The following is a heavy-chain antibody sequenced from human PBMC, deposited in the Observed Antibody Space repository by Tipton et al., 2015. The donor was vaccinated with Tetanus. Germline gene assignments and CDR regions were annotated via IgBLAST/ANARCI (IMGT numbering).Heavy chain of an antibody. CDR2: IFYGGAT. D-gene: IGHD3-3*01. V-gene: IGHV4-59*01. Sequence: PGLVKPSETLSLTCSVSGGSITPYYWTWIRQPPGKGLEWIGYIFYGGATNYNPSLGSRLTISVDTSKNQFSLKLTSVTAADTAVYYCARIHDFWSGYFDFWGQGTLVTVSP. J-gene: IGHJ4*02. CDR1: GGSITPYY. CDR3: ARIHDFWSGYFDF.